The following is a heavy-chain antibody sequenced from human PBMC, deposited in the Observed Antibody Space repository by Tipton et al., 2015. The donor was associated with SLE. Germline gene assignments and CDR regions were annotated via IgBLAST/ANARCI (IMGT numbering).Heavy chain of an antibody. CDR1: GFTVGNDY. CDR2: IYSRGDT. CDR3: ARGGMIVVESFDP. Sequence: SLRLSCAAAGFTVGNDYLSWVRQAPGKGLECISSIYSRGDTYYVDSVRGRFTISRDNSKNTLYLQMNSLRAEDTAVYYCARGGMIVVESFDPWGQGTLVTVSS. V-gene: IGHV3-66*03. D-gene: IGHD2-21*01. J-gene: IGHJ5*02.